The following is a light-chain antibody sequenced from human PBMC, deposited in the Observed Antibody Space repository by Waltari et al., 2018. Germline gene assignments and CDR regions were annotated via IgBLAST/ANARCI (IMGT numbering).Light chain of an antibody. Sequence: CQGDSLRSYYASWYQQKPGQAPVLVIYGKNNRPSGIPDRFSGSSSGNTASLTITGAQAEDEADYYCNSRDSSGNHLVFGGGTKLTVL. CDR1: SLRSYY. V-gene: IGLV3-19*01. CDR2: GKN. CDR3: NSRDSSGNHLV. J-gene: IGLJ2*01.